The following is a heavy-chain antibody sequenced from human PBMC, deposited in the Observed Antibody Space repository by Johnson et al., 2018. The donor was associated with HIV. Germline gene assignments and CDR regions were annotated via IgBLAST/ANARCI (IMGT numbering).Heavy chain of an antibody. D-gene: IGHD3-3*01. CDR2: ISSDGSNK. J-gene: IGHJ3*02. Sequence: VQVVESGGGVVHPGRSLRLSCAATGFTFTSYGMHWVRQAPGKGLEWVAVISSDGSNKNYADSVKGRFTISRDNSKSTLYLQMNSLRAEDTAVYYCAKAKTVARIAIFFDIWGQGTMVTVSS. V-gene: IGHV3-33*05. CDR1: GFTFTSYG. CDR3: AKAKTVARIAIFFDI.